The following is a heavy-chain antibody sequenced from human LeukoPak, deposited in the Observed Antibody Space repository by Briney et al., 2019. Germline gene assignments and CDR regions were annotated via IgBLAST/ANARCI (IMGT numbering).Heavy chain of an antibody. J-gene: IGHJ4*02. Sequence: GGSLRLSCAASGFTFSNYAINWVRQAPGKGLEWVSVISGSGGSTYYADSAKGRFTISGDNSKNTLYLQMNSLRAEDAAVYYCAKDHCGSTSCSGYFDYWGQGTLVTVSS. CDR1: GFTFSNYA. CDR3: AKDHCGSTSCSGYFDY. V-gene: IGHV3-23*01. CDR2: ISGSGGST. D-gene: IGHD2-2*01.